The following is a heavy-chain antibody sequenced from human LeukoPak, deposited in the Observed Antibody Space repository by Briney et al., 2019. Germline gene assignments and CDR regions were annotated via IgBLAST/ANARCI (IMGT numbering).Heavy chain of an antibody. Sequence: PSETLSLTCSVSGGSISGSSSFWGWIRQPPGKGLEWMGSIHSSGSTHYNPSLKSRVTISVDTSKNQFSLKLSSVTAADTAVYYCARTYLYDFRYYFDYWGQGTLVTVSS. D-gene: IGHD3-3*01. CDR1: GGSISGSSSF. V-gene: IGHV4-39*07. CDR3: ARTYLYDFRYYFDY. CDR2: IHSSGST. J-gene: IGHJ4*02.